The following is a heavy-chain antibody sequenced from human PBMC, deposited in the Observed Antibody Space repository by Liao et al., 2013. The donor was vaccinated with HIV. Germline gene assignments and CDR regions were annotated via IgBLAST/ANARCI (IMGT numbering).Heavy chain of an antibody. CDR2: IYYSGST. D-gene: IGHD5-24*01. V-gene: IGHV4-39*07. CDR1: GGSISSSNYY. Sequence: QLQLQESGPGLVKPSETLSLTCTVSGGSISSSNYYWGWIRQPPGKGLEWIGSIYYSGSTYYNPSLKSRVTISVDTSKNQFSLKVSSVTAADTAVYYCARARRDDKNLAYWYFDLWGRGTLVTVSS. CDR3: ARARRDDKNLAYWYFDL. J-gene: IGHJ2*01.